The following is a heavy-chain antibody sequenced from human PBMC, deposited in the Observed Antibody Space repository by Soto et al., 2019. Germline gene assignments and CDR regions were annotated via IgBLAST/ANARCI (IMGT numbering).Heavy chain of an antibody. CDR2: ISGSGGST. J-gene: IGHJ4*02. CDR3: ANLNNIVLMVYASDY. Sequence: EVQLLESGGGLVQPGGSLRLSCAASGFTFSSYAMSWVRQAPGKGLEWVSAISGSGGSTYYADSVKGRFTISRDNYKNTLYLQVNSLRAEDTDVYYCANLNNIVLMVYASDYWGQGTLVTVSS. V-gene: IGHV3-23*01. CDR1: GFTFSSYA. D-gene: IGHD2-8*01.